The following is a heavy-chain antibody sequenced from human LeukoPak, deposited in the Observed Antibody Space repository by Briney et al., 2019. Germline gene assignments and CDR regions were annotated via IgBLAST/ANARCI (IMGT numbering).Heavy chain of an antibody. CDR3: ARSRSLHDY. Sequence: GGSLRLSCAASGFTFSNYAMNWVRQAPGKGLEWVANINQDGSEKYYVDSVKGRFTISRDNAKNSLYLQMNSLGTEDTALYYCARSRSLHDYWGQGTLVTVST. CDR1: GFTFSNYA. J-gene: IGHJ4*02. CDR2: INQDGSEK. V-gene: IGHV3-7*01.